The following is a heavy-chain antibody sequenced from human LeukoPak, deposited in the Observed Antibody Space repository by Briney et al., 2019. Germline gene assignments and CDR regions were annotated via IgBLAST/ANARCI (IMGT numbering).Heavy chain of an antibody. J-gene: IGHJ4*01. Sequence: GGSLRLSCAASGFTFSNSAMGWVRQAPGKGLEWVSTLSGSGITTYYADSVKGRFTISRDNSKNTLYLQMSSLRAEDTAVYYCAKGIYSSGWGYFDYWGHGTLVTVSS. CDR1: GFTFSNSA. CDR2: LSGSGITT. CDR3: AKGIYSSGWGYFDY. D-gene: IGHD6-19*01. V-gene: IGHV3-23*01.